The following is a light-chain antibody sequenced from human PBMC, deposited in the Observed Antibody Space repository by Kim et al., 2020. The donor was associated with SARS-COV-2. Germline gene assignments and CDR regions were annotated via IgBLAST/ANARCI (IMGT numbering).Light chain of an antibody. CDR1: SGHSSDI. CDR3: ETWDSNRV. J-gene: IGLJ3*02. V-gene: IGLV4-60*03. Sequence: GSSVEHSCTLSSGHSSDITAWQPQQPGKAPRYLMKVEGSGSYNKGSGVPGRFSGSSSETDRYHTISNLQSEDEADYDCETWDSNRVFGGGTKLTVL. CDR2: VEGSGSY.